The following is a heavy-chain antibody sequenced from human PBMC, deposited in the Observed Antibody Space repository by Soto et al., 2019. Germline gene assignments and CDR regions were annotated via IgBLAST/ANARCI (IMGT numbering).Heavy chain of an antibody. J-gene: IGHJ4*02. V-gene: IGHV4-39*01. D-gene: IGHD3-10*01. CDR1: GGSISSSSYY. Sequence: ASETLSLTCTVSGGSISSSSYYWGWIRQPPGEGLEWIGSTYYGGSTYFHPSLQSRVTMSVDTSKNQSSLKLSSVTAADTAVYYCVRQTSFYYGSANYYNSLFDSWGAGTLVTVSS. CDR2: TYYGGST. CDR3: VRQTSFYYGSANYYNSLFDS.